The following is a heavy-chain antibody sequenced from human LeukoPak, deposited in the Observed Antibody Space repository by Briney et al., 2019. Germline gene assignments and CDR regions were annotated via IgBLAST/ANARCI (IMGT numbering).Heavy chain of an antibody. Sequence: SETLSLTCTVSGGSISSGSYYWSWIRQPAGKGLEWIGRIYTSGSTNYNPSLKSRVTISVDTSKNQFSLKLSSVTAADTAVYYCAGNYYGSGVHYYYYYMDVWGKGTTVTISS. CDR3: AGNYYGSGVHYYYYYMDV. D-gene: IGHD3-10*01. V-gene: IGHV4-61*02. J-gene: IGHJ6*03. CDR1: GGSISSGSYY. CDR2: IYTSGST.